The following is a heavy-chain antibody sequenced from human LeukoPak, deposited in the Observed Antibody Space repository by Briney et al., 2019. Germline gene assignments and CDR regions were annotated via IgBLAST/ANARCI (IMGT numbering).Heavy chain of an antibody. Sequence: SETLSLTCTVFGGSISSSSYYWGWIRQPPGKGLEWIGSIYYSGSTYYNPSLKSRVTISVDTSKNQFSLKLSSVTAADTAVYYCAREDSSSSLFDPWGQGTLVTVSS. J-gene: IGHJ5*02. CDR1: GGSISSSSYY. CDR2: IYYSGST. D-gene: IGHD6-6*01. V-gene: IGHV4-39*07. CDR3: AREDSSSSLFDP.